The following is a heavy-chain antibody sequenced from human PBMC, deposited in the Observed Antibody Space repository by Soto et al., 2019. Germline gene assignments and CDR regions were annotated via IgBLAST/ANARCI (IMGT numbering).Heavy chain of an antibody. CDR2: ISSSSSYI. J-gene: IGHJ6*02. V-gene: IGHV3-21*01. Sequence: PGGSLRLSCAASGFTFSSYSMNWVRQAPGKGLERVSSISSSSSYIYYADSVKGRFTISRDNAKNSLYLQMNSLRAEDMAVYYCARYCSSTSCYTRNYYYYYGMDVWGQGTTVTVSS. D-gene: IGHD2-2*02. CDR3: ARYCSSTSCYTRNYYYYYGMDV. CDR1: GFTFSSYS.